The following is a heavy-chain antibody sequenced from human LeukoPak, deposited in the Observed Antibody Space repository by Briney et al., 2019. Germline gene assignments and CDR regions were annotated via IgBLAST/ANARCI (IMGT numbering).Heavy chain of an antibody. CDR3: ARDRRITMIVVVIGIQNWFDP. J-gene: IGHJ5*02. CDR2: ISAYNGNT. Sequence: ASVKVSCKASGYTFTSYGISWVRQAPGQGLEWMGWISAYNGNTNYAQKPQGRVTMTTDTSTSTAYMELRSLRSDDTAVYYCARDRRITMIVVVIGIQNWFDPWGQGTLVTVSS. CDR1: GYTFTSYG. V-gene: IGHV1-18*01. D-gene: IGHD3-22*01.